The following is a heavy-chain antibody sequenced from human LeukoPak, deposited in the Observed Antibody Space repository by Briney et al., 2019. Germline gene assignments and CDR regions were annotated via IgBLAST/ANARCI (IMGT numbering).Heavy chain of an antibody. Sequence: ASETLSLTCTVSGGSISSYYWGWIRQPPGKGLEWIGSIYYSGSTYYNPSLKSRVTISVDTSKNQFSLKLSSVTAADTAVYYCARAVGGDGSGSLWGPGTLVTVSS. CDR1: GGSISSYY. CDR3: ARAVGGDGSGSL. V-gene: IGHV4-39*07. D-gene: IGHD3-10*01. CDR2: IYYSGST. J-gene: IGHJ4*02.